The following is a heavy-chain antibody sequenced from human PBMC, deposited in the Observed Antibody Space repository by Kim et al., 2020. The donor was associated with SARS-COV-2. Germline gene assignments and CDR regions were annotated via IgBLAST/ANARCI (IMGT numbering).Heavy chain of an antibody. J-gene: IGHJ4*02. V-gene: IGHV3-11*05. Sequence: YADAVKGRFTISRDNAKNSLYLQMNSLRAEDTAVYYCARDHTAMAHFDYWGQGTLVTVSS. CDR3: ARDHTAMAHFDY. D-gene: IGHD5-18*01.